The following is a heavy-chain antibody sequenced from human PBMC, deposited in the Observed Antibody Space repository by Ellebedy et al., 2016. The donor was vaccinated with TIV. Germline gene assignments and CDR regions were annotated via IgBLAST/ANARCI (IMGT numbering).Heavy chain of an antibody. J-gene: IGHJ4*02. CDR2: IKQDGSEQ. CDR1: GFTFSIYW. CDR3: ARHNDYALDY. V-gene: IGHV3-7*01. Sequence: GESLKISCTTSGFTFSIYWMTWVRQAPGKGLECVANIKQDGSEQSYVDSVKGRFTISRDNAKNSLHLQMNGLRDEDTAVYYCARHNDYALDYWGQGALVTVSS. D-gene: IGHD4-17*01.